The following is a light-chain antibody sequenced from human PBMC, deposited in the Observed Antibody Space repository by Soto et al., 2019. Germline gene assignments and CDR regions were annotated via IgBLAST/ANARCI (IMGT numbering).Light chain of an antibody. J-gene: IGKJ5*01. Sequence: EIIMTQSPATLSVSPGEGATLSCRASQGIGSTLAWYQQKPGQAPRLLISDASYRATGIPARFSGSGSGTDFTLTISSLEPEDFALYYCQQRSNWPITFGQGTRLEIK. CDR3: QQRSNWPIT. V-gene: IGKV3-11*01. CDR1: QGIGST. CDR2: DAS.